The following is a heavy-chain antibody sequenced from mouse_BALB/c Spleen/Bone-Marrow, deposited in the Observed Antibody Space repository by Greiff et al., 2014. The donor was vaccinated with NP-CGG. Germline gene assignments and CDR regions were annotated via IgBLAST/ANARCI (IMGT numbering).Heavy chain of an antibody. Sequence: VAKTGASVKISCKASGYSFTGYYMHWIKQSHGKSLEWIGYISCYNGASGYNQKFKGKATFTVDTSSTIAYMQFNSLTSEDSAVYYCARRRDGTNYFDDWGQGTTLTVSS. CDR2: ISCYNGAS. V-gene: IGHV1S34*01. D-gene: IGHD2-1*01. J-gene: IGHJ2*01. CDR1: GYSFTGYY. CDR3: ARRRDGTNYFDD.